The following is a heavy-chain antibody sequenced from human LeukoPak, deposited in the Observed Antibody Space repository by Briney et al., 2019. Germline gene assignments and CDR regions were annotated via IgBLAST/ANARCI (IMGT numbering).Heavy chain of an antibody. D-gene: IGHD6-19*01. V-gene: IGHV3-30-3*01. CDR3: AREIRSGWYDG. CDR1: GFTFSDYY. Sequence: GGSLRLSCAASGFTFSDYYMSWIRQAPGKGLEWVAVISYDEINIYYADSVKGRFTISRDNSKNTLYLQMNSLRVEDTAVYSCAREIRSGWYDGWGQGTLVTVSS. CDR2: ISYDEINI. J-gene: IGHJ4*02.